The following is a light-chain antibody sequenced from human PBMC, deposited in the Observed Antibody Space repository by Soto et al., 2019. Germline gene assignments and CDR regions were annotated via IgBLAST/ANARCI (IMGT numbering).Light chain of an antibody. Sequence: DIQMTQSPSTLSASVGDRVTITCRASQSISYWLAWYQQKPGKAPNLLIYKASSLKSGVPSRFSGSGSGTEFNLTISSLQADDFATYYCQQYNRYSWTFGQGTKVDIK. CDR3: QQYNRYSWT. CDR1: QSISYW. V-gene: IGKV1-5*03. CDR2: KAS. J-gene: IGKJ1*01.